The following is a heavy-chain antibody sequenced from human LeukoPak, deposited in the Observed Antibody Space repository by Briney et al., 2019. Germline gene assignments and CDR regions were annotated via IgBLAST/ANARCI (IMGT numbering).Heavy chain of an antibody. V-gene: IGHV4-39*01. J-gene: IGHJ4*02. CDR2: MYYSGST. CDR1: GGSINTRGNY. Sequence: SETLSLTCSVSGGSINTRGNYWGWIRQPPGKGLECIGSMYYSGSTYYNPSLRGRITMSVDTSKNQVSLKLSSVTAADTAVYYCVRHWGYSYGYVYWGQGVLVTVSS. D-gene: IGHD5-18*01. CDR3: VRHWGYSYGYVY.